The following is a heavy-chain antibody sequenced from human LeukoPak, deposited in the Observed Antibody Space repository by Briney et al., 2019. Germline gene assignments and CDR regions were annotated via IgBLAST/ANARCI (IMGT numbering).Heavy chain of an antibody. Sequence: AGGSLRLSCAASGFIFRSYSMNWVRQAPGKGLEWVSYISSSGSTIYYADSVKGRFTISRDNAKNSLYLQMNSLRAEDTAVYYCAELGITMIGGVWGKGTTVTISS. V-gene: IGHV3-48*04. CDR2: ISSSGSTI. CDR1: GFIFRSYS. CDR3: AELGITMIGGV. D-gene: IGHD3-10*02. J-gene: IGHJ6*04.